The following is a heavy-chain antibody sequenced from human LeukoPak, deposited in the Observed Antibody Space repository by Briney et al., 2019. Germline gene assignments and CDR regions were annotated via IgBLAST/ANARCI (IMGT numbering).Heavy chain of an antibody. CDR2: ISYDGNIK. CDR1: GFSFTSYN. D-gene: IGHD2-2*01. CDR3: AKDAIVVVPAAPTDYYMDV. V-gene: IGHV3-30*18. J-gene: IGHJ6*03. Sequence: GGSLRLSCAASGFSFTSYNFHWVRQAPGKGLQWLGFISYDGNIKFEDSVKGRFTISRDNSKNTLYLQMNSLRAEDTAVYHCAKDAIVVVPAAPTDYYMDVWGKGTTVTISS.